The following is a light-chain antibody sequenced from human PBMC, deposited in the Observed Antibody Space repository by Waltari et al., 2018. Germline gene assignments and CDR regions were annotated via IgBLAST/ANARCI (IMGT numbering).Light chain of an antibody. CDR3: QQYNQWPAN. J-gene: IGKJ3*01. Sequence: EIVLTQSPTTLSVSPGERVTLSCRASQSLTTNLALYQQKPGQAPRLLVYGASIRVSDIPARFSGSGSGTEFTLTISSLQSEDFALYFCQQYNQWPANFGPGTKVDIK. CDR1: QSLTTN. V-gene: IGKV3-15*01. CDR2: GAS.